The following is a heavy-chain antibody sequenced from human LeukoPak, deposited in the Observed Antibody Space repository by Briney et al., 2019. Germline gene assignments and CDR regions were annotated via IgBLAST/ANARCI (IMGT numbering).Heavy chain of an antibody. V-gene: IGHV4-30-4*01. CDR3: ARHELQLDLYYFDY. Sequence: PSETLSLTCTVSGGSISSGDYYWSWIRQPPGKGLEWIGYIYYSGSTNYNPSLKSRVTISVDTSKNQFSLKLSSVTAADTAVYYCARHELQLDLYYFDYWGQGTLVTVSS. D-gene: IGHD6-13*01. CDR2: IYYSGST. J-gene: IGHJ4*02. CDR1: GGSISSGDYY.